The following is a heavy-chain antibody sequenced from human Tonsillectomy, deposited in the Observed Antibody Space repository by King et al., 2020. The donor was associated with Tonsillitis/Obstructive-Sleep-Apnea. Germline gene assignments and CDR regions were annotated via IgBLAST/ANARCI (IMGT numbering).Heavy chain of an antibody. CDR1: GFTCDDYS. D-gene: IGHD6-19*01. Sequence: VQLVESGGVVVQPGGSLRLSCAASGFTCDDYSMHWVRQAPGKGLECVALIIWCGSPTYYSESVMGRFTISKDSIKDTLYLQLNSLTTEDTALYYCAKDQGGWTSIDHWGQGTLVTVSS. J-gene: IGHJ4*02. V-gene: IGHV3-43*01. CDR2: IIWCGSPT. CDR3: AKDQGGWTSIDH.